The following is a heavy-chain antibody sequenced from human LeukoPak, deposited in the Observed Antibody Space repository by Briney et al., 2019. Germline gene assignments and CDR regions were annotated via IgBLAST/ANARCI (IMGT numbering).Heavy chain of an antibody. CDR3: ARETIAAAGKAFDP. Sequence: PGGSLRLSCAASGFTFSSYWMHWVRHAPGKGLVWVSRINSDGSSTSYADSVKGRFTLSRDNSKNTLYLQMNSLRAEDTAVYYCARETIAAAGKAFDPWGQGTLVTVSS. V-gene: IGHV3-74*01. J-gene: IGHJ5*02. D-gene: IGHD6-13*01. CDR1: GFTFSSYW. CDR2: INSDGSST.